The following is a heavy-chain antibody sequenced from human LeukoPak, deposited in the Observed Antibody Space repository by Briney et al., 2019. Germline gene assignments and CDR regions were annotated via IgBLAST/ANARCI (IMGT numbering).Heavy chain of an antibody. CDR3: AKGGKWDVTPFDY. D-gene: IGHD1-26*01. J-gene: IGHJ4*02. CDR2: ISGGGGST. V-gene: IGHV3-23*01. Sequence: GGSLRLSCAASGFTFSSYWMYWVRQAPGKGLEWVSTISGGGGSTYYADSVKGRFTISRDNSKNTLYLQANSLRAEDTAVYYCAKGGKWDVTPFDYWGQGTLVTVSS. CDR1: GFTFSSYW.